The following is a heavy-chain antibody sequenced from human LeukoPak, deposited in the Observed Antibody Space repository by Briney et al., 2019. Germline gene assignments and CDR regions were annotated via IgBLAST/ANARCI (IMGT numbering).Heavy chain of an antibody. CDR1: GFTFSSYS. CDR3: AKRSLYNGIPYFDY. V-gene: IGHV3-23*01. J-gene: IGHJ4*02. Sequence: GGSLRLSCAASGFTFSSYSMNWVRQAPGKGLEWVSSISDTGGNTYYADSVKGRFTISRDNSKNTLYLQMNSLRADDTAMYYCAKRSLYNGIPYFDYWGQGTLVTVSS. CDR2: ISDTGGNT. D-gene: IGHD2-8*01.